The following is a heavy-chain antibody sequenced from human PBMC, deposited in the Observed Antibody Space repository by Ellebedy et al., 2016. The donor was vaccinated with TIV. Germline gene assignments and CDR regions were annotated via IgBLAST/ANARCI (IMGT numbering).Heavy chain of an antibody. V-gene: IGHV3-23*01. Sequence: GESLKISCAGSGFSCSSYALTWVRQAAGKGLGWVAGISFSGDSTYYGDSVKGRFTISRDNSRNTLSLQMNSLSADDTAVYSCAKDHFMGTAPASQHNHWGQGTLVTVSS. CDR3: AKDHFMGTAPASQHNH. D-gene: IGHD1-1*01. CDR2: ISFSGDST. J-gene: IGHJ4*02. CDR1: GFSCSSYA.